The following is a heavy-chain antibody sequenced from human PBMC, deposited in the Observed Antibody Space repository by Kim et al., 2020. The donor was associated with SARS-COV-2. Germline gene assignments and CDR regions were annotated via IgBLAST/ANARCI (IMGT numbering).Heavy chain of an antibody. J-gene: IGHJ4*02. Sequence: YHADCVKGRFTITRDESKNWLYLQRNSLRAEDTAVYYCAPVAAAGRVADYWGQGTLVTVSS. D-gene: IGHD6-13*01. V-gene: IGHV3-23*01. CDR3: APVAAAGRVADY.